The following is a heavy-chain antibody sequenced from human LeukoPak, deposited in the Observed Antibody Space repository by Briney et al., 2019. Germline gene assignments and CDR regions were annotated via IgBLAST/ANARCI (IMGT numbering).Heavy chain of an antibody. CDR2: INHSGST. Sequence: SETLSLTCAVYGGSFSGYYWSWIRQPPGKGLEWIGEINHSGSTNYNPSLKSRVTISVDTSKNQFSLKLSSVTAADTAVYYCAREHLGWFDPWGQGTLVTVSS. CDR3: AREHLGWFDP. CDR1: GGSFSGYY. J-gene: IGHJ5*02. V-gene: IGHV4-34*01.